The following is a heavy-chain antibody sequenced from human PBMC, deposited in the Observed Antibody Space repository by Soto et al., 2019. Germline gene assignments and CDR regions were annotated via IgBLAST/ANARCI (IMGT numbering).Heavy chain of an antibody. CDR1: GGSISSSNW. Sequence: SETLSLTCAVSGGSISSSNWWSWVRQPPGKGLEWIGYIYHSGSTYYNPSLKSRVTISVDRSKNQLSLQLKSVTAADTAVYYCARESAGSHKNNWFDPWGQGTLVTVSS. CDR2: IYHSGST. CDR3: ARESAGSHKNNWFDP. J-gene: IGHJ5*02. D-gene: IGHD3-10*01. V-gene: IGHV4-4*02.